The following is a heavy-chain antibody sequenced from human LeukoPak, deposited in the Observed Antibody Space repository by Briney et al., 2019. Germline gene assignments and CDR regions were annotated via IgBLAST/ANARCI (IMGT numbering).Heavy chain of an antibody. Sequence: PGGSLRLSCAASGFIFSSYEMNWVRQAPGKGLEWVSYISSSGSTIYYADSVKGRFTISRDNAKNSLSLQMNSLRAEDTAVYYCATSGSDAFDIRGQGTMVTVSS. CDR1: GFIFSSYE. V-gene: IGHV3-48*03. J-gene: IGHJ3*02. CDR2: ISSSGSTI. D-gene: IGHD3-10*01. CDR3: ATSGSDAFDI.